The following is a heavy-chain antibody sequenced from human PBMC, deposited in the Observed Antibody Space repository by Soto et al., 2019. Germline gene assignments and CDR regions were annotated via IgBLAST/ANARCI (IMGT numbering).Heavy chain of an antibody. J-gene: IGHJ4*02. CDR2: IYYTGST. Sequence: SETLSLTCSVSGASIRSGGYHWSWLRQSPGKGLEWIGHIYYTGSTFYSPSLKSRLTISLDTPKNQFSLDLNSVTTADTAMYYCARIEMASIKWGRGTLVTVSS. V-gene: IGHV4-31*03. D-gene: IGHD5-12*01. CDR3: ARIEMASIK. CDR1: GASIRSGGYH.